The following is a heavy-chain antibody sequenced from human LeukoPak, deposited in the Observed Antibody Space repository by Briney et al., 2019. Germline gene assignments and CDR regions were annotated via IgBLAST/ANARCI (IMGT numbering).Heavy chain of an antibody. CDR2: IYYSGST. D-gene: IGHD1-1*01. Sequence: SETLSLTCTVSGGSISSGGYYWSWIRQHPGKGLEWIGYIYYSGSTYYNPSLKSRVTISVDTSKNQFSLKLSSATAADTAVYYCARENWNYFDYWGQGTLVTVSS. CDR1: GGSISSGGYY. V-gene: IGHV4-31*03. CDR3: ARENWNYFDY. J-gene: IGHJ4*02.